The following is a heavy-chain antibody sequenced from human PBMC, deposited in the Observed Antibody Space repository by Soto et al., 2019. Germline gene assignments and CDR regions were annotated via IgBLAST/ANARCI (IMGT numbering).Heavy chain of an antibody. V-gene: IGHV4-4*02. CDR1: GASIRSNNW. Sequence: QVQLQESGPGLVKPSGTLSLTCAVSGASIRSNNWWSWVRQPPGKGLEWIGEIFHGGSTYYNPSLKTRLTISVDKSKNQVSLNLTSVTAADTAVYYCARVYSGSYSDSWGRGTLVTVSS. J-gene: IGHJ4*02. CDR3: ARVYSGSYSDS. D-gene: IGHD1-26*01. CDR2: IFHGGST.